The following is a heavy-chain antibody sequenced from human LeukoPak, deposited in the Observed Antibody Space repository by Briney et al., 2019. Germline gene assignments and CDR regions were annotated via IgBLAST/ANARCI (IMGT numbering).Heavy chain of an antibody. V-gene: IGHV1-24*01. Sequence: SVKASSKVSGYTLTELSMHWVRQAPGNGREWMGGFDPEDGETIYAQKFQGRVTMTEDTSTDTAYMEQSSLRSEDTAVYYWTTDGASVFDSTGKYFQHWGKGTLVTVSS. D-gene: IGHD3-22*01. CDR3: TTDGASVFDSTGKYFQH. CDR1: GYTLTELS. J-gene: IGHJ1*01. CDR2: FDPEDGET.